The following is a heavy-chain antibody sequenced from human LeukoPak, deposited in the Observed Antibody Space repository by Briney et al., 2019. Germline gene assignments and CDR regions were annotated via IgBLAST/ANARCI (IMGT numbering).Heavy chain of an antibody. CDR2: IIPILGIA. D-gene: IGHD3-9*01. CDR1: GGTFSSYA. CDR3: ARTADNCDILTGYYSVLAAFDI. V-gene: IGHV1-69*04. J-gene: IGHJ3*02. Sequence: SVKVSCKASGGTFSSYAISWVRQAPGQGLEWMGRIIPILGIANYAQKFQGRVTITADKSTSTAYMELSSLRSEDTAVYYCARTADNCDILTGYYSVLAAFDIWGQGTMVTVSS.